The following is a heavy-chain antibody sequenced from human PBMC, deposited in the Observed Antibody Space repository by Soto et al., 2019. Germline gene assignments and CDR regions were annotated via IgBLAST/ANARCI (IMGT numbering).Heavy chain of an antibody. J-gene: IGHJ6*01. CDR3: ARDFTAGAIYNGVHYYGMDV. CDR2: SWYDGSQS. D-gene: IGHD1-1*01. Sequence: GGSLRLSCAASGFSFNNYGMHWVRQAPGKGLEWVAVSWYDGSQSRYADSVRGRFTISRDNFQNTLYLHMDSLKAEDTAMYYCARDFTAGAIYNGVHYYGMDVWGRGTTVTVSS. CDR1: GFSFNNYG. V-gene: IGHV3-33*01.